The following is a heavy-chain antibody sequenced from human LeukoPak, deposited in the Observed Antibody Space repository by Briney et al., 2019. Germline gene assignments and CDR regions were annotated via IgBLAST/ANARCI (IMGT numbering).Heavy chain of an antibody. CDR2: ISWNSGSM. V-gene: IGHV3-9*01. CDR3: ARLQYSFLYGSGSYGVDY. D-gene: IGHD3-10*01. J-gene: IGHJ4*02. CDR1: GFTFDDSA. Sequence: GGSLRLSCAASGFTFDDSAMHWVRQAPGMGLEWVSGISWNSGSMGYADSVKGRFTISRGNAKNSLYLQMNSLRAEDTAVYYCARLQYSFLYGSGSYGVDYWGQGTLVTVSS.